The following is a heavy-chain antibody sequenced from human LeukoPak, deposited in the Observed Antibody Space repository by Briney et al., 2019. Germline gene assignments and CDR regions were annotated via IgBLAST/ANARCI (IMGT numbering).Heavy chain of an antibody. J-gene: IGHJ5*02. CDR3: ARDSTGYGYEEWS. CDR2: ISSSSSYI. Sequence: GGSLRLSCAASGFTFSSYSMNWVRQAPGKGLEWVSSISSSSSYIYYADSVKGRFTISRDNAKNSLYLQMNSLRAGDTAVYYCARDSTGYGYEEWSWGQGTLVTVSS. V-gene: IGHV3-21*01. D-gene: IGHD5-18*01. CDR1: GFTFSSYS.